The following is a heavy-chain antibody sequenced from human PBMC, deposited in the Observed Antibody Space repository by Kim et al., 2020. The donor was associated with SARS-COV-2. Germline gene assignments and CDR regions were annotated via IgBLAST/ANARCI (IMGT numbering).Heavy chain of an antibody. D-gene: IGHD3-3*01. CDR3: AREYYDFWSGYYLDY. Sequence: GGSLRLSCAASGFTFSSYWMSWVRQAPGKGLEWVANIKQDGSEKYYVDSVKGRFTISRDNAKNSLYLQMNSLRAEDTAVYYCAREYYDFWSGYYLDYGGQGPMVTVSS. V-gene: IGHV3-7*01. CDR1: GFTFSSYW. CDR2: IKQDGSEK. J-gene: IGHJ4*02.